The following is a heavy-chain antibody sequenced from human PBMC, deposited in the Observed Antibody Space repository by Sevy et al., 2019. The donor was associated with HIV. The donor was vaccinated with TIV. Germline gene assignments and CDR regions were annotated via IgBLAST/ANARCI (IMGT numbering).Heavy chain of an antibody. CDR3: ARVLGGTYPKLFDY. CDR1: GFTFSDYY. J-gene: IGHJ4*02. V-gene: IGHV3-11*06. D-gene: IGHD3-16*01. CDR2: ISTSSTYT. Sequence: GGSLRLSCAASGFTFSDYYMSWIRQAPGKGLEWISSISTSSTYTNYAESVRGRFTISRDNAKDSLYLQLNSLGAEDTAVYYCARVLGGTYPKLFDYWGQGTLVTVSS.